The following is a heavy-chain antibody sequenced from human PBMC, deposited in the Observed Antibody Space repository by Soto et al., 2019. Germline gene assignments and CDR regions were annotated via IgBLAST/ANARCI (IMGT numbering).Heavy chain of an antibody. Sequence: GGSLRLSCTASGFTFSSSALSWVRQAPGKGLEWVSIISNSYTTTYYADSVKGRFTISGDRSTNTVYLQMNSLRAEDTAVYYCAKRGDSTSWYWFDPWGPGTLVTVSS. V-gene: IGHV3-23*01. CDR2: ISNSYTTT. J-gene: IGHJ5*02. D-gene: IGHD6-13*01. CDR1: GFTFSSSA. CDR3: AKRGDSTSWYWFDP.